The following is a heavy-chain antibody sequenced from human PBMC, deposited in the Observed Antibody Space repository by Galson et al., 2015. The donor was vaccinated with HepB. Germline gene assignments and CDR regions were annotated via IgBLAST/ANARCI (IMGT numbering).Heavy chain of an antibody. Sequence: LSLTCAVYGGSFSGYYWTWIRQPPGKGLEWIGEINHGGSVNYNPSLKSRVTISVDTSKNQFSLRLSTVTDADTAVYYCARGLNFGYFDLWGRGTLVTVSS. J-gene: IGHJ2*01. CDR2: INHGGSV. V-gene: IGHV4-34*01. D-gene: IGHD1-20*01. CDR1: GGSFSGYY. CDR3: ARGLNFGYFDL.